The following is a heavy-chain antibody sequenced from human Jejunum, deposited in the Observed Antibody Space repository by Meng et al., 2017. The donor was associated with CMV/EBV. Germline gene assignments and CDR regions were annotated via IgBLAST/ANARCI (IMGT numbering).Heavy chain of an antibody. J-gene: IGHJ3*02. CDR2: IYSGGTT. CDR3: ARRKYDSGDYYHHAFDI. Sequence: VNGNSMSWVRQAPGKGLEWVSLIYSGGTTYYADSVKGRFTISRDNSKNTLYLQMNSLRAEDTAVYYCARRKYDSGDYYHHAFDIWGQGTLVTVSS. CDR1: VNGNS. D-gene: IGHD3-22*01. V-gene: IGHV3-66*02.